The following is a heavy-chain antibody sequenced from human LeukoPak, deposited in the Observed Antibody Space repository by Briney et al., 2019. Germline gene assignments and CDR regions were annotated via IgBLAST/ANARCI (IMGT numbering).Heavy chain of an antibody. CDR2: INHSGST. J-gene: IGHJ4*02. D-gene: IGHD4-23*01. Sequence: SETLSLTCAVYGGSFSGYYWSWIRQPPGKGLEWIGEINHSGSTNYNPSLKSRVTISVDTSKNQFSLKLSSVTAADTAVYYCARDRLRWPKIDYWGQGTLVTVSS. CDR1: GGSFSGYY. CDR3: ARDRLRWPKIDY. V-gene: IGHV4-34*01.